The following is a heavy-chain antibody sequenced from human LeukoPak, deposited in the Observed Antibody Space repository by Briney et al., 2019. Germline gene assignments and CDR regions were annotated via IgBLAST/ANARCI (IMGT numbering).Heavy chain of an antibody. Sequence: ASVKVSCKASGYTFTSCAMNWVRQAPGQGLEWMGWINTNTGNPTCAQGFTGRFVFSLDTSVSTAYLQISGLKAEDTAVYYCARQGPGYCGSTSCYGVDYWGQGSLVTVSS. CDR1: GYTFTSCA. CDR3: ARQGPGYCGSTSCYGVDY. J-gene: IGHJ4*02. V-gene: IGHV7-4-1*02. D-gene: IGHD2-2*01. CDR2: INTNTGNP.